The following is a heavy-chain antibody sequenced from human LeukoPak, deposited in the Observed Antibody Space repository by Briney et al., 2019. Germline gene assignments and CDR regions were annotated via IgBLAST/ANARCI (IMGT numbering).Heavy chain of an antibody. CDR2: ISYDGSNK. CDR3: ARDGLAAAGSRFDY. V-gene: IGHV3-30-3*01. Sequence: PGGSLRLSCAASGFTFSSYAMHWVRQAPGKGLKWVAVISYDGSNKYYADSVKGRFTISRDNSKNTLYLQMNSLRAEDTAVYYCARDGLAAAGSRFDYWGQGTLVTVSS. CDR1: GFTFSSYA. J-gene: IGHJ4*02. D-gene: IGHD6-13*01.